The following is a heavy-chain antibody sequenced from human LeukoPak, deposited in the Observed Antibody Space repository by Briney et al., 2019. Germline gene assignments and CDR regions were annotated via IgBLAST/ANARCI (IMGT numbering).Heavy chain of an antibody. J-gene: IGHJ6*03. D-gene: IGHD3-10*01. Sequence: GGSLRLSCAASGFTFSSYAMSWVRQAPGKGLEWVSAISGSGGSTYYADSVKGRFTISRDNSKNTLYLQMNSLRAEDTAVYYCARGYGSGSYYSNYYYYMDVWGKGTTVTVSS. CDR3: ARGYGSGSYYSNYYYYMDV. CDR1: GFTFSSYA. CDR2: ISGSGGST. V-gene: IGHV3-23*01.